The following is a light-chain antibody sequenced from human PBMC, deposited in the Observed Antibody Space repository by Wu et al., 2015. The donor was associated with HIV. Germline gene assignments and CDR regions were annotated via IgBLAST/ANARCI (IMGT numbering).Light chain of an antibody. CDR2: GAS. V-gene: IGKV3-20*01. J-gene: IGKJ1*01. CDR1: HPVSDTD. Sequence: IVLTQSPDTLYLSPGERAALSCRASHPVSDTDLAWYQHRRGHPPRLLIYGASSRATGVPDRFSGGRSGSDFTLTVSSLEAEDFALYYCRLYETTRWTFGQGT. CDR3: RLYETTRWT.